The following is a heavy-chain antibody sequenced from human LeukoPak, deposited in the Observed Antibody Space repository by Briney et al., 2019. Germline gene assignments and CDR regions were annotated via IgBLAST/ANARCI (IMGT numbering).Heavy chain of an antibody. CDR2: ISSSGEA. CDR1: GGSITTTSFS. J-gene: IGHJ4*02. D-gene: IGHD1-14*01. V-gene: IGHV4-39*01. Sequence: AETLSLTCAVSGGSITTTSFSWAWIRQPPGQDLEWIATISSSGEAYYHPSLMSRVTISIDTSKNQFSLDLTSVTAADTGLFYCAKFKPRTGFDYWGQGILVIVSS. CDR3: AKFKPRTGFDY.